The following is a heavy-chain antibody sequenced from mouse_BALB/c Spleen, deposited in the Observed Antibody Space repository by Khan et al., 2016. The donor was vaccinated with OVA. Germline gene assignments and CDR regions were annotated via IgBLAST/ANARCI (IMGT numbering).Heavy chain of an antibody. Sequence: VQLQQSGPELVKPGASVKVSCKASGYAFTSYSLYWVKQSHGKSLEWIGYIDPYNGGTSYNQKFKGKATLTVDKSSTSAYMHLNSLTSEDSAVYYCGRGGYGGFAYWGQGTLVTVSA. V-gene: IGHV1S135*01. J-gene: IGHJ3*01. CDR2: IDPYNGGT. D-gene: IGHD2-14*01. CDR3: GRGGYGGFAY. CDR1: GYAFTSYS.